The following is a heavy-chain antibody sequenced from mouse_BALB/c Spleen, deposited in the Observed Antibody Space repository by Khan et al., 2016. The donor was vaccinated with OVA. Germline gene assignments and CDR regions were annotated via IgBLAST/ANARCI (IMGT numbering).Heavy chain of an antibody. CDR1: GYTFTNYW. V-gene: IGHV1S22*01. D-gene: IGHD2-12*01. CDR2: IYPGSGST. Sequence: LQQPGSELVRPGASVKLSCKASGYTFTNYWMHWVKQRPGQGLEWIGDIYPGSGSTNYDEKFKSKATLTVDTSSSTAYMQLSSLTSEDSAVYYCTRWSYWFAYWGQGTLVTVSA. CDR3: TRWSYWFAY. J-gene: IGHJ3*01.